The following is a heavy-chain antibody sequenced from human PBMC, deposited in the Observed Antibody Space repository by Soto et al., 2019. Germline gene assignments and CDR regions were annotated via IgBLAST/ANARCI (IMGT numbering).Heavy chain of an antibody. D-gene: IGHD3-22*01. Sequence: GGSLRLSCAASGFTFSSYGMHWVRQAPGKGLEWVAVIWYDGSNKYYADSVKGRFTISRDNSKNTLYLQMNSLRAEDTAVYYCARDLNYYDSSGYYDYWGQGTLVTVSS. CDR1: GFTFSSYG. CDR2: IWYDGSNK. V-gene: IGHV3-33*01. J-gene: IGHJ4*02. CDR3: ARDLNYYDSSGYYDY.